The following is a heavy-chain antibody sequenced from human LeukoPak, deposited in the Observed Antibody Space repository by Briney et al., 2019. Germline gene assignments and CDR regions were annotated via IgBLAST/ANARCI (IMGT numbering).Heavy chain of an antibody. D-gene: IGHD3-22*01. CDR3: ARALTYYYDSSGYYFDY. CDR2: IYSGGST. V-gene: IGHV3-53*04. CDR1: GFTVSSNY. J-gene: IGHJ4*02. Sequence: GGSLRLSCAASGFTVSSNYMSWVRQAPGKGLEWVSVIYSGGSTYYADTVEGRFTISRHNSKNTLYLQMNSLRAEDTAVYYCARALTYYYDSSGYYFDYWGQGTLVTVSS.